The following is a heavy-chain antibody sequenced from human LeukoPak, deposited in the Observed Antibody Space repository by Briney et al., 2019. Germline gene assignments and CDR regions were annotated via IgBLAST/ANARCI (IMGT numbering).Heavy chain of an antibody. J-gene: IGHJ4*02. D-gene: IGHD6-19*01. Sequence: KPSETLSLTCTVSGGSISSYYWSWIRRPPGKGLEWIGYIYYSGSTNYNPSLKSRVTISVDTSKNQFSLKLSSVTAADTAVYYCARVDSSGWYPQIDYWGQGTLVTVSS. CDR3: ARVDSSGWYPQIDY. V-gene: IGHV4-59*01. CDR2: IYYSGST. CDR1: GGSISSYY.